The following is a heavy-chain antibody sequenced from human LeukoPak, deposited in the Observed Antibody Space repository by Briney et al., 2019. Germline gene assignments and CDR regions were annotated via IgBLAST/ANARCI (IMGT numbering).Heavy chain of an antibody. Sequence: SQTLSLTCTVSGGTVSSGGFNWSWIPPHPGKGLVWVGYIYHSGSANSNPALKVRVTISVDTSKNQFTLKLSSVTAADTAVYDCAWYCSGGSCYRNCFDPWGQGTLVTVSS. J-gene: IGHJ5*02. CDR2: IYHSGSA. D-gene: IGHD2-15*01. CDR3: AWYCSGGSCYRNCFDP. V-gene: IGHV4-31*03. CDR1: GGTVSSGGFN.